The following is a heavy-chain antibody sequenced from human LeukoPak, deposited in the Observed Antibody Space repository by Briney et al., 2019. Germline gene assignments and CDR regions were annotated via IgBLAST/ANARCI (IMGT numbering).Heavy chain of an antibody. CDR3: ARGSGSYSFNLLGFDP. CDR2: ISSSSSTI. Sequence: QSGGSLRLSCAASGFTFSSYSMNWVRQAPGKGLEWVSYISSSSSTIYYADSVKGRFTISRDNAKNSLYLQMNSLRAEDTAVYYCARGSGSYSFNLLGFDPWGQGTLVTVSS. V-gene: IGHV3-48*01. D-gene: IGHD1-26*01. CDR1: GFTFSSYS. J-gene: IGHJ5*02.